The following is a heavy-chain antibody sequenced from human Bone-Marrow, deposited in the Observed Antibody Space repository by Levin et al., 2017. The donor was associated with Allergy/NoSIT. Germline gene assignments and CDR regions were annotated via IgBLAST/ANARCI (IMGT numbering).Heavy chain of an antibody. Sequence: GSLRLSCTVSGGSMNNYYWGWIRQPPGKRLEWVGYIFYNGNTDFNPSLTSRLTMSIDTSKRQFSLRLTSVSATDTAIYYCARRAGATRADNSFDIWGQGTMVTVSS. V-gene: IGHV4-59*08. D-gene: IGHD1-26*01. CDR2: IFYNGNT. CDR1: GGSMNNYY. J-gene: IGHJ3*02. CDR3: ARRAGATRADNSFDI.